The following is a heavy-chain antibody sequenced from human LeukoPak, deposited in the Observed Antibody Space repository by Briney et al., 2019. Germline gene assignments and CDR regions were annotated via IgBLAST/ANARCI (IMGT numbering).Heavy chain of an antibody. J-gene: IGHJ4*02. Sequence: GGSLRFSCAASGFTFSNYAMSWVRQAPGKGLEWVSAITGSGGNTYYADSVKGRFTISRDNSKNTVFLQMNSLRAEDTAVYYCAKWGDYDVLTGYYVSDYWGQGTLVTVSS. D-gene: IGHD3-9*01. V-gene: IGHV3-23*01. CDR3: AKWGDYDVLTGYYVSDY. CDR2: ITGSGGNT. CDR1: GFTFSNYA.